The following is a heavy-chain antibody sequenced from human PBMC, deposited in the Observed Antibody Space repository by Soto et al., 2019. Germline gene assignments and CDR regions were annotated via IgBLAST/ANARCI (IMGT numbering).Heavy chain of an antibody. CDR2: IYYSGST. V-gene: IGHV4-31*03. J-gene: IGHJ6*02. CDR1: GGSISSGGYY. Sequence: LSLTCTVSGGSISSGGYYWSWIRQHPGKGLEWIGYIYYSGSTYYNPSLKSRVTISVDTSKNQFSLKLSSVTAADTAVYYCARVCGGDCHYGMDVWGQGTTVTVSS. CDR3: ARVCGGDCHYGMDV. D-gene: IGHD2-21*02.